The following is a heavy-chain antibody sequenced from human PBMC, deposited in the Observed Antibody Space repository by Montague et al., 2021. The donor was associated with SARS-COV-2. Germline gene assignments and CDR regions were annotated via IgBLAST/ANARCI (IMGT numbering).Heavy chain of an antibody. CDR2: IYYSGST. D-gene: IGHD6-19*01. CDR3: ARGLSRYSSGKTPFLHSEMDV. CDR1: GGSISSYY. V-gene: IGHV4-59*01. J-gene: IGHJ6*02. Sequence: SETLSLTCTVSGGSISSYYRSWIRQPPGKGLEWIGYIYYSGSTNYNPSLKSRVTISVDTSKNQFSLKLSSVTAADTAVYYCARGLSRYSSGKTPFLHSEMDVWGQGTTVTVSS.